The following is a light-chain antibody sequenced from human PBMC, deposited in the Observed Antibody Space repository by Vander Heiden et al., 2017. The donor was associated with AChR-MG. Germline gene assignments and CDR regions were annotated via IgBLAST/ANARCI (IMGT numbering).Light chain of an antibody. CDR1: ALRKQY. V-gene: IGLV3-25*03. CDR2: KNN. Sequence: SYELTQPLCVSVSPGQTPMITCSGDALRKQYAYWYQQKPGQAPVLLIYKNNKRPSRIPERFSGSSSGTTVTLTISGVQAEDEADYYCKSADSSATYQVFGTGTKVTVL. J-gene: IGLJ1*01. CDR3: KSADSSATYQV.